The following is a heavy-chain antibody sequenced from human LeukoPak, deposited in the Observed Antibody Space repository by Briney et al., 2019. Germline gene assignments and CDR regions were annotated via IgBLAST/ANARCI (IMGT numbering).Heavy chain of an antibody. J-gene: IGHJ6*02. Sequence: SETLSLTWTVSGGSIGSSSYYWGWIRQPPGKGLEWIGSIYYSGSTYYNPSLKSRVTISVDTSKNQFSLKLSSVTAADTAVYYCARDIVVDNSHYGMDVWGQGTTVTVSS. CDR2: IYYSGST. D-gene: IGHD1-26*01. CDR1: GGSIGSSSYY. CDR3: ARDIVVDNSHYGMDV. V-gene: IGHV4-39*07.